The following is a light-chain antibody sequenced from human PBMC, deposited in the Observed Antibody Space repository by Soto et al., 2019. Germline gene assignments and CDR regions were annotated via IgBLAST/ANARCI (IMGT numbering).Light chain of an antibody. CDR1: QAISNS. V-gene: IGKV1-27*01. CDR3: QKYNSAPYT. Sequence: DIQMTQSPSSLSASVGDRVTITCRASQAISNSLAWYQQKPGKVPNHLIYSASTLQSGVPSRFSGSGYGTDFTLTISSLQPEDVATYYGQKYNSAPYTFGQGTKLEIK. CDR2: SAS. J-gene: IGKJ2*01.